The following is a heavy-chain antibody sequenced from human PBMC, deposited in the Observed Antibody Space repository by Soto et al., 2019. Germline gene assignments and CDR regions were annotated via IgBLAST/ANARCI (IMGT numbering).Heavy chain of an antibody. CDR2: ISSSGSTT. D-gene: IGHD4-17*01. V-gene: IGHV3-48*01. J-gene: IGHJ4*02. CDR1: GFTFSSYS. Sequence: EVQLVESGGGLVQPGGSLRLSCEVSGFTFSSYSMNWVRRAPGKGLEWVSYISSSGSTTYYADSVKGRFTISRDNAKGSLYLQMNSLRAEDTAVFYCARDNYGDYLLGYWGQGTLVTVSS. CDR3: ARDNYGDYLLGY.